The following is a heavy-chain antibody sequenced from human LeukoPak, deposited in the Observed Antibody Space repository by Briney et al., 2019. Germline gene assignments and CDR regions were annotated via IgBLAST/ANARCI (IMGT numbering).Heavy chain of an antibody. Sequence: GESLKISCEGSGYSFTSYWIGWVRQMPGKGLEWMGTIYPGDSDTGYSPSFQGQVTISADKSISTAYLQWSSLKASDTAMYYCARHTSSSLRTRYYFDYWGQGTLVTVSS. V-gene: IGHV5-51*01. D-gene: IGHD6-13*01. CDR2: IYPGDSDT. CDR3: ARHTSSSLRTRYYFDY. CDR1: GYSFTSYW. J-gene: IGHJ4*02.